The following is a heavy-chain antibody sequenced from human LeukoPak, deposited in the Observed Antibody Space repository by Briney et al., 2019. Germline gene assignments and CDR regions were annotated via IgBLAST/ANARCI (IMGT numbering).Heavy chain of an antibody. CDR2: INPHSGGT. Sequence: ASVKVSCKASGYTFTGYYMHWVRQAPGQGLEWMGWINPHSGGTNYAQKFQGRVTMTRDTSISTVYMELSRLRSDDTAVYYCARDKIRGSYYYYYMDVWGKGTTVTVSS. CDR1: GYTFTGYY. CDR3: ARDKIRGSYYYYYMDV. J-gene: IGHJ6*03. V-gene: IGHV1-2*02.